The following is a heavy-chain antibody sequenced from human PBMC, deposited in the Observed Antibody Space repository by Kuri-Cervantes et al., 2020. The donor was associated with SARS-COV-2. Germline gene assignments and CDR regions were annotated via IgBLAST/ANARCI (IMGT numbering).Heavy chain of an antibody. V-gene: IGHV1-46*03. CDR1: GYTFTSYY. D-gene: IGHD6-13*01. J-gene: IGHJ4*02. Sequence: SVKVSCKASGYTFTSYYMHWVRQAPGQGLEWMGIINPSGGSTSYAQKFQGRVTMTRDTSTSTVYMELSSLRSEDTAVYYCARSTAGYSSSWYTDYWGQGTLVTVSS. CDR3: ARSTAGYSSSWYTDY. CDR2: INPSGGST.